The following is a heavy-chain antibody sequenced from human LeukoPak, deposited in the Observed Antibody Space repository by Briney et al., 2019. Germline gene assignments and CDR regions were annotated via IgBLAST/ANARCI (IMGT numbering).Heavy chain of an antibody. CDR3: ATQTPYYDILTGYYNGRFGWFDP. D-gene: IGHD3-9*01. V-gene: IGHV4-39*01. CDR1: GGSISSTSYY. J-gene: IGHJ5*02. CDR2: GGT. Sequence: PSETLSLTCTVSGGSISSTSYYWGWIRQPPGKGLEWIGSGGTYYNPSLKSRVTISVDTSKNQFSLNLSSVTAADTAVYYCATQTPYYDILTGYYNGRFGWFDPWGQGTLVIVSS.